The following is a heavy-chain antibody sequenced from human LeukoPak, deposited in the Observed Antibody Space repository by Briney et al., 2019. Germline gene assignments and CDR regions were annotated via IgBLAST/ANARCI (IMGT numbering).Heavy chain of an antibody. CDR1: GIPLSSNY. D-gene: IGHD4-17*01. J-gene: IGHJ3*01. CDR2: IYSGGST. V-gene: IGHV3-66*01. Sequence: GPLRLSSAASGIPLSSNYMNWGRRAPGKGLEWGSVIYSGGSTYYADSVKGRFTISRDNSKTTLYLQMNSLRAEDTAVYYCAKASYGDPLDAFDFWGQGTMVTVSS. CDR3: AKASYGDPLDAFDF.